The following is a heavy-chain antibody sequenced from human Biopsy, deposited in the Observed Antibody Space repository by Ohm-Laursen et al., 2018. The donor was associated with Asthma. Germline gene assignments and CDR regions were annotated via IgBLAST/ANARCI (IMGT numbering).Heavy chain of an antibody. CDR1: GDSIDSGDYS. V-gene: IGHV4-30-2*06. J-gene: IGHJ4*02. Sequence: SQTLSLTWTVSGDSIDSGDYSWTWIRQSPGVGLEWIGYIYRNGDTYYNPTLKNRVTISIDRSKNQFSLRLRSVTAADTAVYYCARGWNCGGDCYSIDSWGQGTLVTVSS. CDR3: ARGWNCGGDCYSIDS. D-gene: IGHD2-21*02. CDR2: IYRNGDT.